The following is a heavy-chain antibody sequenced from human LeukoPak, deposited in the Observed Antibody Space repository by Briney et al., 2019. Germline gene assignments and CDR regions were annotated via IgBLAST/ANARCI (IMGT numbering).Heavy chain of an antibody. J-gene: IGHJ3*02. D-gene: IGHD3-22*01. CDR1: GGSFNGYY. Sequence: KPSETLSPTCAVYGGSFNGYYWSWIRQPPGKGLEWIGRIYTSAIISGNTNYNPSLKSRVTMSVDTSKNQFSLRLRSVTAADTAVYYCARDRYYYDSSGYYSAFDTWGQGTMVTVSS. CDR3: ARDRYYYDSSGYYSAFDT. V-gene: IGHV4-4*07. CDR2: IYTSAIISGNT.